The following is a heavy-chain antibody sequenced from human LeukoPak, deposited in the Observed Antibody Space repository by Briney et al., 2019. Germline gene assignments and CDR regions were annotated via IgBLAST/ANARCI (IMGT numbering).Heavy chain of an antibody. J-gene: IGHJ4*02. V-gene: IGHV3-30*18. Sequence: PGGSLRLSCAASGFTFSNYGMHWVCQAPGKGLEWLAFVSYDGNKKYYADSVTGRFTISRDNSKNTLSLQMNSLRPEDTAVYYCANLVRASLIQEEYWGQGTLVIVSS. CDR2: VSYDGNKK. D-gene: IGHD3-10*01. CDR3: ANLVRASLIQEEY. CDR1: GFTFSNYG.